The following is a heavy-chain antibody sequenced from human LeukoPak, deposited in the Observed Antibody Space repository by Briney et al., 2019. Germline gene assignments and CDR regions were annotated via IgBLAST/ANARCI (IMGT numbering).Heavy chain of an antibody. V-gene: IGHV3-33*01. J-gene: IGHJ5*02. CDR3: ARVGGSGSHNWFDP. CDR1: GFTFSSYG. CDR2: IWYDGSNK. Sequence: PGGSLRLSCAASGFTFSSYGMHWVRQAPGKGLEWVAVIWYDGSNKYYADSVKGRFTISRDNSKNTLYLQMNSLRAEDTAVYYCARVGGSGSHNWFDPWGQGTLVTVSS. D-gene: IGHD1-26*01.